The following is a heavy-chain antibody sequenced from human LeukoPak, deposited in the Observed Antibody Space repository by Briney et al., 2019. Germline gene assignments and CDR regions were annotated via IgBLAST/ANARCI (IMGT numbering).Heavy chain of an antibody. CDR3: ARDGDILTGYYFDY. V-gene: IGHV3-21*01. CDR1: GFSFSSYS. J-gene: IGHJ4*02. Sequence: GGSLRLSCAASGFSFSSYSMNWVRQAPGEGLEWVSSIISSGTYIYYADSVKGRFTISRDNARNSLSLQMDSLRAEDTAVYYCARDGDILTGYYFDYWGQGTLVTVSS. D-gene: IGHD3-9*01. CDR2: IISSGTYI.